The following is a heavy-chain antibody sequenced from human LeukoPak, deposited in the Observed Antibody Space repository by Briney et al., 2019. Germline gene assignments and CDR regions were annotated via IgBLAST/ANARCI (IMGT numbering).Heavy chain of an antibody. CDR1: GFSLSGYA. CDR3: GRKDLETPMVLLDV. Sequence: GGSLRLSCVASGFSLSGYAMSWVRQAPGKGLEWVSHIGTSDPGTFYADSVKGRFTISRDNSENTLYLQMNSLRDEDTAVYYCGRKDLETPMVLLDVWGQGTTVIVSS. V-gene: IGHV3-23*01. D-gene: IGHD5-18*01. CDR2: IGTSDPGT. J-gene: IGHJ6*02.